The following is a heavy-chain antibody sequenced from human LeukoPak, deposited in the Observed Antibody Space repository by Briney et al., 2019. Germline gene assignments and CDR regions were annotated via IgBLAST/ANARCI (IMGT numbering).Heavy chain of an antibody. V-gene: IGHV3-23*01. CDR1: GFTFSSYA. CDR3: AKDRVTVPLDY. D-gene: IGHD2-2*01. J-gene: IGHJ4*02. CDR2: ISGSGGST. Sequence: GGSLRLSCAASGFTFSSYAMSWVRQAPGKGLEWVSAISGSGGSTYYADSVKGRFTISRDNSKNTLYLQMNSLGASDTVVYYCAKDRVTVPLDYWGQGALVTVSS.